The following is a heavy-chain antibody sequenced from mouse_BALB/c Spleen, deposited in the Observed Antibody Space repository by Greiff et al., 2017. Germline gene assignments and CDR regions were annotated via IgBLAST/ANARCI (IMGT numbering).Heavy chain of an antibody. J-gene: IGHJ2*01. CDR1: GFTFSSYA. CDR3: ARDRSDEEFDY. CDR2: ISSGGST. Sequence: EVQVVESGGGLVKPGGSLKLSCAASGFTFSSYAMSWVRQTPEKRLEWVASISSGGSTYYPDSVKGRFTISRDNARNILYLQMSSLRSEDTAMYYCARDRSDEEFDYWGQGTTLTVSS. V-gene: IGHV5-6-5*01. D-gene: IGHD2-14*01.